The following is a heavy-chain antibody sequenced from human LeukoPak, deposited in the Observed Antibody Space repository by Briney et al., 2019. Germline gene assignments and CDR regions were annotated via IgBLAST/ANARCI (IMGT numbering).Heavy chain of an antibody. D-gene: IGHD5-18*01. CDR2: IYTSGST. J-gene: IGHJ4*02. Sequence: SETLSLTCTVSGGSISSYYWSWIRQPAGKGLEWSGRIYTSGSTNYNPSLKSRVTMSVDTSKNQFSLKLSSVTAADTAVYYCASIHVDTAMVDYWGQGTLVTVSS. CDR3: ASIHVDTAMVDY. CDR1: GGSISSYY. V-gene: IGHV4-4*07.